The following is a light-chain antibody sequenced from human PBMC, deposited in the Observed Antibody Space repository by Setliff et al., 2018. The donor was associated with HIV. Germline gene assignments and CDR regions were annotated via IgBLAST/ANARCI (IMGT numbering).Light chain of an antibody. V-gene: IGLV2-11*01. CDR3: CSYADSPTYVI. CDR1: SSDIGAYYY. Sequence: QSVLTQPRSVSGSPGQSVTISCTGTSSDIGAYYYVSWYQHSPGRAPKLIIYDVVKRPSGVPDRFSGSKSGNTAFLTISGLQTEDEADYHCCSYADSPTYVIVGGGTK. CDR2: DVV. J-gene: IGLJ2*01.